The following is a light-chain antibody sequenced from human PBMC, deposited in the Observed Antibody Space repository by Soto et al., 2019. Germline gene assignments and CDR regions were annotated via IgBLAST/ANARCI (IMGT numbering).Light chain of an antibody. J-gene: IGLJ2*01. V-gene: IGLV2-11*01. Sequence: QSALTQPRSVSGSPGQSVTISCTGTTSDVSWYQQHPGKVPRLMIFDVTRRPSGVPDRFSGSKSGNTAFLTISGLQAEDEADYYCHSYADNYSVFGGGTKLTVL. CDR1: TSDV. CDR2: DVT. CDR3: HSYADNYSV.